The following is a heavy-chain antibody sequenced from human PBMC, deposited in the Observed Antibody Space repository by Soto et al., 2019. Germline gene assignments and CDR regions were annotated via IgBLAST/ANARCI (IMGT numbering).Heavy chain of an antibody. CDR3: ASRDPGTSVDY. CDR2: IYRTGST. V-gene: IGHV4-4*02. Sequence: PSWTLSLTCAVSGGSFTSNNWWTWVLQPPGQGLEWIGEIYRTGSTNYNPSLKSRVTISLDKSENQFSLKVTSLTAADTAVYYCASRDPGTSVDYWGQGTLVTV. CDR1: GGSFTSNNW. J-gene: IGHJ4*02. D-gene: IGHD1-7*01.